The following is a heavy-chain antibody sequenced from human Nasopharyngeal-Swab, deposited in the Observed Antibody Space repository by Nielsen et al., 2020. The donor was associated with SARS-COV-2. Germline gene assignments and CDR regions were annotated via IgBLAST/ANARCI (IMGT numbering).Heavy chain of an antibody. V-gene: IGHV3-21*04. D-gene: IGHD4-11*01. Sequence: GGSLRLSCAVSGSTFTNVWMTWVRQAPGRGLEWVSSLSSSSDDVYDADSVRGRFTISRDNARNSLYLQINSLRAEDTAMYYCARESVSITTYIDHWGQGTLVTVSS. CDR1: GSTFTNVW. CDR2: LSSSSDDV. J-gene: IGHJ4*02. CDR3: ARESVSITTYIDH.